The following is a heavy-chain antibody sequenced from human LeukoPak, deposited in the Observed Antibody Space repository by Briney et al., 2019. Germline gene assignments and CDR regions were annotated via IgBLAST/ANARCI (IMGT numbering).Heavy chain of an antibody. CDR3: ARGRSGYDRGSYYYYMDV. Sequence: SETLSLTCAVYGGSFSGYYWSWIRQPPGKGLEWIGEINHSGSTNYNPSLKSRVTISVDTSKNQFSLKLSSVTAADTAVYYCARGRSGYDRGSYYYYMDVWGKGTTVTVSS. D-gene: IGHD5-12*01. V-gene: IGHV4-34*01. CDR1: GGSFSGYY. J-gene: IGHJ6*03. CDR2: INHSGST.